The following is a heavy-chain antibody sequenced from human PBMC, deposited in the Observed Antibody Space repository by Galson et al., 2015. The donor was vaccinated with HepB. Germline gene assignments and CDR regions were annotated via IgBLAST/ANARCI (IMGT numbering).Heavy chain of an antibody. CDR2: TYYRSKWYN. CDR3: ARGPMVRGVIAQSHYYYGMDV. CDR1: GDSVSSNSAA. D-gene: IGHD3-10*01. J-gene: IGHJ6*02. Sequence: CAISGDSVSSNSAAWNWIRQSPSRGLEWLGRTYYRSKWYNDYAVSVKSRITINPDTSKNQFSLQLNSVTPEDTAVYYCARGPMVRGVIAQSHYYYGMDVWGQGTTVTVSS. V-gene: IGHV6-1*01.